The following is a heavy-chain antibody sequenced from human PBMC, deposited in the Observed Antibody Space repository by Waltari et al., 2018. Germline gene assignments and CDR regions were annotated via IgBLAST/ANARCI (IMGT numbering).Heavy chain of an antibody. V-gene: IGHV3-11*06. CDR2: ISSSSSYT. CDR1: FSDYY. CDR3: AREIAVAGTFWFDP. D-gene: IGHD6-19*01. Sequence: FSDYYMSWIRQAPGKGLEWVSYISSSSSYTNYADSVKGRFTISRDNAKNSLYLQMNSLRAEDTAVYYCAREIAVAGTFWFDPWGQGTLVTVSS. J-gene: IGHJ5*02.